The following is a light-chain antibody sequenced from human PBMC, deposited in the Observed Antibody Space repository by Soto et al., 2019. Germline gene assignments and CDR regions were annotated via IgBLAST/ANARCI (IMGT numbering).Light chain of an antibody. CDR1: SSNIGNNY. J-gene: IGLJ2*01. V-gene: IGLV1-51*01. CDR2: DND. CDR3: GTWDSGLSVVL. Sequence: QSVLTQPPSVSAAPGQKVTISCSGSSSNIGNNYVSWYQQLPGTAPKLLINDNDKRPSGIPDRFSGSKSGTSATLGITGLQGGDEADYFCGTWDSGLSVVLFGGGTKLTVL.